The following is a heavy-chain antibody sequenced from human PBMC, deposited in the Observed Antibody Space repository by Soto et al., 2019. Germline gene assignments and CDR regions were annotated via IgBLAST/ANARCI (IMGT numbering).Heavy chain of an antibody. CDR1: GFTFDDYP. CDR3: EKDNRAKWLDVWGESFDV. J-gene: IGHJ3*01. Sequence: EVQLVESGGAVVQPGGSLRLSCAASGFTFDDYPMHWVRQAPGKGLEWVSLISWDGDSTSLADSMKGRFTVSRDNNKNSLYLQMNSLRTEDTALYFCEKDNRAKWLDVWGESFDVWGQGTMVTVSS. V-gene: IGHV3-43*01. D-gene: IGHD3-16*01. CDR2: ISWDGDST.